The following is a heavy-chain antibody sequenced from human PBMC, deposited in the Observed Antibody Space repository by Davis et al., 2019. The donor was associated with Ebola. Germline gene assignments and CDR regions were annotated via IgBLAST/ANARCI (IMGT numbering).Heavy chain of an antibody. Sequence: GESLKISCAASGFTFSGSAMHWVRQASGKGLEWVGRIRSKANSYATAYAASVKGRSTISRDDSKNTAYLQMNSLKTEDTAVYYCTSPIAVAGANYYYYGMDVWGQGTTVTVSS. D-gene: IGHD6-19*01. CDR3: TSPIAVAGANYYYYGMDV. CDR1: GFTFSGSA. J-gene: IGHJ6*02. CDR2: IRSKANSYAT. V-gene: IGHV3-73*01.